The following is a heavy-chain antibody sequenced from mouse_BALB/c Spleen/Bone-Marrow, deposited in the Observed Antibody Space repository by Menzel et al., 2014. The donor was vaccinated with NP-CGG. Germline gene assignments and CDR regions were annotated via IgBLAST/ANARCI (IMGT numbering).Heavy chain of an antibody. D-gene: IGHD3-2*02. V-gene: IGHV14-3*02. J-gene: IGHJ4*01. Sequence: EVHLVESGAELVKPGASVKLSCTASGFNIRDTYMHWVKQRPEQGLEWIGRIDPANGNTKSDPKFQGKATITADTSSNTAYLQLSSLTSEDTAVYYCAREATYAMDYWGQGTSVTVSS. CDR3: AREATYAMDY. CDR1: GFNIRDTY. CDR2: IDPANGNT.